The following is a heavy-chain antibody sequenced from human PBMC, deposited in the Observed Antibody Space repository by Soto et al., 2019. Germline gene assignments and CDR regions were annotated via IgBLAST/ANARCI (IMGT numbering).Heavy chain of an antibody. V-gene: IGHV1-2*02. Sequence: GASVKVSCKASGYTFTGYYMHWVRQAPGQGLEWMGWINPNSGGTNYAQKFQGRVTMTRDTSISTAYMELSRLRSDDTAVYYCATSIRYFDWTLDYWGQGTLVTVSS. J-gene: IGHJ4*02. CDR2: INPNSGGT. CDR3: ATSIRYFDWTLDY. D-gene: IGHD3-9*01. CDR1: GYTFTGYY.